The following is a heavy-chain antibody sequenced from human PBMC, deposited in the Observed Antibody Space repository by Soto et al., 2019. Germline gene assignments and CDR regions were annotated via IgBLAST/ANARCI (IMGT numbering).Heavy chain of an antibody. D-gene: IGHD3-9*01. CDR3: ARGVLRYFDWTPVALFDY. J-gene: IGHJ4*02. Sequence: PSETLSLTCTVSGGSISSGDYYWSWIRQPPGKGLEWIGYIYYSGSTYYNPSLKSRVTISVDTSKNQFSLKLSSVTAADTAVYYCARGVLRYFDWTPVALFDYWGQGTLVTVSS. CDR2: IYYSGST. CDR1: GGSISSGDYY. V-gene: IGHV4-30-4*01.